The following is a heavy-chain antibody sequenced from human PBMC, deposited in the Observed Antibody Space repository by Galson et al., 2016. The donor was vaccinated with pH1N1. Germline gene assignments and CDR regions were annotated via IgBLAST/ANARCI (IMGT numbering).Heavy chain of an antibody. J-gene: IGHJ4*01. V-gene: IGHV4-39*01. Sequence: LTCSVSGDSISRSSCYWAWIRQPPGKGLEWIASIYYSGTTYYNPSLKSRVTISIDSSKNQFSLNLRSVTAADTAVYYCASEVDGVYGVVKPVAHWGHGTLVTVSS. CDR2: IYYSGTT. CDR1: GDSISRSSCY. CDR3: ASEVDGVYGVVKPVAH. D-gene: IGHD3-3*01.